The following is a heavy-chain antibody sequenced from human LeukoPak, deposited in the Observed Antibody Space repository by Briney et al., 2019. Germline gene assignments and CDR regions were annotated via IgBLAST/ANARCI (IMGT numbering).Heavy chain of an antibody. D-gene: IGHD3-3*01. V-gene: IGHV1-2*02. CDR1: GYTFTVYY. CDR2: INPNSGCT. CDR3: ARVGVPDYYYMDV. Sequence: SVTLSCKASGYTFTVYYMHWVRQAPGQGLEWMGWINPNSGCTNYAQKFQGRVTINRDTSITTAYMEVRRLRSDDTAVYYCARVGVPDYYYMDVWGKGTTVTIAS. J-gene: IGHJ6*03.